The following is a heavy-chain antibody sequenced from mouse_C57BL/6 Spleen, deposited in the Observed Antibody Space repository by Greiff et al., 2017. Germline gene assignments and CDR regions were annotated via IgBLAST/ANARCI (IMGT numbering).Heavy chain of an antibody. CDR3: ARWTPANWGGVDY. CDR1: GYTFTSYW. D-gene: IGHD4-1*01. V-gene: IGHV1-52*01. Sequence: VQLQQPGAELVRPGSSVKLSCKASGYTFTSYWMHWVKQRPIQGLEWIGNIDPSDSETHYNQKFKDKATLTVDKSSSTAYMQLSSLTSEDSAVYYCARWTPANWGGVDYWGQGTTLTVSS. J-gene: IGHJ2*01. CDR2: IDPSDSET.